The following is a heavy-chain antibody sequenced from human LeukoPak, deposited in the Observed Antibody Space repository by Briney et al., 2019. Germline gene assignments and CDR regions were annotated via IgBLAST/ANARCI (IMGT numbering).Heavy chain of an antibody. CDR3: AKDGTVPGQAGRTTTKKYFDY. Sequence: GGSLRLSCAASGFTFSSYGMNWLRQAPGKGLEWVSHISSSGGTIYYADSVKGRFTISRDNSKNTLYLQVNSLRTEDTAVYYCAKDGTVPGQAGRTTTKKYFDYWGQGTLVTVSS. CDR2: ISSSGGTI. V-gene: IGHV3-48*01. CDR1: GFTFSSYG. J-gene: IGHJ4*02. D-gene: IGHD6-19*01.